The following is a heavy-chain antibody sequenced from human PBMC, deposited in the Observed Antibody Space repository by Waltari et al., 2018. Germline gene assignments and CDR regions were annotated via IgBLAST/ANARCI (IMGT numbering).Heavy chain of an antibody. J-gene: IGHJ5*02. CDR1: GGSISGYY. D-gene: IGHD1-26*01. CDR3: AREIDRGPGRWFDP. Sequence: QVQLQESGPGLVKPSDTLSLTCTVSGGSISGYYWNWIRQPAGKGLEWIGRVYTSGSPNYNPSLKSRVTMSVDTSKNQFSLKLSSVTAADTAVYFCAREIDRGPGRWFDPWGQGTLVTVSS. V-gene: IGHV4-4*07. CDR2: VYTSGSP.